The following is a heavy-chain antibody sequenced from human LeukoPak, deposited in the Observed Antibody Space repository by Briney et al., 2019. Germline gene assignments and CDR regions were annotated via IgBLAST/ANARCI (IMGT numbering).Heavy chain of an antibody. Sequence: ASVKVSCKASGYTFTSYGIIWVRQAPGQGLEWMGWINPNSGGTNYAQKFQGRVTMTRDTSISTAYMELSRLRSDDTAVYYCASTYCGGDCYSGALWGQGTMVTVSS. CDR2: INPNSGGT. V-gene: IGHV1-2*02. CDR1: GYTFTSYG. CDR3: ASTYCGGDCYSGAL. J-gene: IGHJ3*01. D-gene: IGHD2-21*02.